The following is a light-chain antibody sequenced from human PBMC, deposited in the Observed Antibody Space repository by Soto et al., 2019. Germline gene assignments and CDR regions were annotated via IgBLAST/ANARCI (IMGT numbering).Light chain of an antibody. CDR3: QQYGGSRT. CDR1: QSVSSF. J-gene: IGKJ1*01. CDR2: GAS. V-gene: IGKV3-20*01. Sequence: EIVLTQSPATLSLSQGERATLSCRASQSVSSFLVWYQQKPGQAPRLLIYGASSRATGIPDRFSGSGSGTDFTLTVSRLEPEDFAVYYCQQYGGSRTFGQGTKVDIK.